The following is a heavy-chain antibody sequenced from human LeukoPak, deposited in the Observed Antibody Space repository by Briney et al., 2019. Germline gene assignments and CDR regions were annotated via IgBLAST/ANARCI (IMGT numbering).Heavy chain of an antibody. D-gene: IGHD3-16*01. CDR3: ARGWGLDWFDP. Sequence: SETLSLTCTVSGYSISSGYYWGWIRQPPGKGLEWIGSIYHSGSTYYNPSLKSRVTISVDRSKNQFSLKLSSVTAADTAVYYCARGWGLDWFDPWGQGTLVTVSS. V-gene: IGHV4-38-2*02. CDR2: IYHSGST. J-gene: IGHJ5*02. CDR1: GYSISSGYY.